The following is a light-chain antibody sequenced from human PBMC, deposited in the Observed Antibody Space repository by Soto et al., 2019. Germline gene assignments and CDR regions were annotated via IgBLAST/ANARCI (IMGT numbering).Light chain of an antibody. V-gene: IGKV3-20*01. J-gene: IGKJ3*01. Sequence: ETVLTQSPGTLSLSPGERATLSCRASQSVSSSYLAWYQQKPGQAPRLLIYGASSRATGIPDRFSGSGSGIDFTLTISRLEPEDFAVNYCQHYGSSPRSFGPGTKVDIK. CDR3: QHYGSSPRS. CDR1: QSVSSSY. CDR2: GAS.